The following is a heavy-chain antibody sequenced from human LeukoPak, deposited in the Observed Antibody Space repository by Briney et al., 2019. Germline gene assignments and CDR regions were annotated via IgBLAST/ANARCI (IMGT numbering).Heavy chain of an antibody. CDR2: ISYDGSNK. D-gene: IGHD4-11*01. Sequence: GGSLRLSCAASGFTFSSYGMHWVRQAPGKGLEWVAVISYDGSNKYYADSVKGRFTISRDNSKNTLYLQMNSLRAEDTAVYYCARDGGDYSNYYYYYYMDVWGKGTTVTVSS. V-gene: IGHV3-30*03. CDR1: GFTFSSYG. CDR3: ARDGGDYSNYYYYYYMDV. J-gene: IGHJ6*03.